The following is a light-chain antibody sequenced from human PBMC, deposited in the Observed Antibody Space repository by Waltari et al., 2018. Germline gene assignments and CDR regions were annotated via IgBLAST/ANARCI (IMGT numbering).Light chain of an antibody. CDR3: QSYDSYWGVV. J-gene: IGLJ3*02. V-gene: IGLV1-40*01. CDR2: NTN. Sequence: QSVLTQPPSVSGAPGQRVTISCTGSGANFGAGFDVHWYQQLPGGVPKFLISNTNKRQSGVLVLFSASKSGTSASLAFTGLQAEGEGDYFCQSYDSYWGVVFGGGTKLTVL. CDR1: GANFGAGFD.